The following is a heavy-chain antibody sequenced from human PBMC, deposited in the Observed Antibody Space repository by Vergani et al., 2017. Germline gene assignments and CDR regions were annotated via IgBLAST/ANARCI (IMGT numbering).Heavy chain of an antibody. D-gene: IGHD6-13*01. J-gene: IGHJ2*01. CDR1: GFTFSSYG. V-gene: IGHV3-33*03. CDR3: ARIAAAGNDL. CDR2: IWYDGSNK. Sequence: QVQLVESGGGVVQPGRSLRLSCAASGFTFSSYGMHWVRQAPGKGLEWVAVIWYDGSNKYYADSVKGRFTISRDNAKNSLYLQMNSLRAEDTALYYCARIAAAGNDLWGRGTLVTVSS.